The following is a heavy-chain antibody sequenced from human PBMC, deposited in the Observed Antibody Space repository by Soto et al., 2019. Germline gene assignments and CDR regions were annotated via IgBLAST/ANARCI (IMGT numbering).Heavy chain of an antibody. CDR3: ARVVRDGTTGTTNWFDP. CDR1: GYTFTSYG. CDR2: ISASNGNK. J-gene: IGHJ5*02. Sequence: QVQLVQSGAEVKKPGASVKVSCKASGYTFTSYGFSWVRQAPGQGLEWMGWISASNGNKNYAQNLQGRGTMTTDTSTSTVYMELRSLRSDDTAVYYCARVVRDGTTGTTNWFDPWGQGTLVTVSS. V-gene: IGHV1-18*01. D-gene: IGHD1-1*01.